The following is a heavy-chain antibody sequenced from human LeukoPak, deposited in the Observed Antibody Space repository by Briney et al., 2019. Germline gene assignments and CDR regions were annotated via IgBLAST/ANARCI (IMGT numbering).Heavy chain of an antibody. CDR2: ISAYNGNT. D-gene: IGHD3-22*01. V-gene: IGHV1-18*01. Sequence: ASVKVSCKASGYTFTNYGINWVRQAPGQGLEWMGWISAYNGNTNYAQKLQGRVTMTIDTSTSTAYMELRSLRSDDTAVYYCARHVPKTYYYDSSGFFFDYWGQGTLVTVSS. J-gene: IGHJ4*02. CDR3: ARHVPKTYYYDSSGFFFDY. CDR1: GYTFTNYG.